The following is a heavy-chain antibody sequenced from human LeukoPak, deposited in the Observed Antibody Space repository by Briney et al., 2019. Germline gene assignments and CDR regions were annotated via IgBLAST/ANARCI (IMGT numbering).Heavy chain of an antibody. CDR3: TTDSAAWYDFWSGPGHRVIY. CDR1: GFTFSSYA. Sequence: QPGGSLRLSCAASGFTFSSYAMSWVRQAPGKGLEWVSAISGSGGSTYYADSVKGRFTISRDNSKNTLYLQMNSLKTEDTAVYYCTTDSAAWYDFWSGPGHRVIYWGQGTLVTVSS. V-gene: IGHV3-23*01. CDR2: ISGSGGST. J-gene: IGHJ4*02. D-gene: IGHD3-3*01.